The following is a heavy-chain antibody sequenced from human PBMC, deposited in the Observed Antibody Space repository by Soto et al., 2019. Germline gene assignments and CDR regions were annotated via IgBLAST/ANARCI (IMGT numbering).Heavy chain of an antibody. J-gene: IGHJ4*02. Sequence: QVQLQESGPGLVKPSETLSLTCTVSGGSISSYYWSWIRQPPGKGLEWIGYIYYSGSTNYNPSLKCRVPISVDTSKTQFALKLSSVTAADTAVYYCASLWGWSVDYWGQGTLVTVSS. CDR2: IYYSGST. V-gene: IGHV4-59*08. CDR3: ASLWGWSVDY. D-gene: IGHD3-16*01. CDR1: GGSISSYY.